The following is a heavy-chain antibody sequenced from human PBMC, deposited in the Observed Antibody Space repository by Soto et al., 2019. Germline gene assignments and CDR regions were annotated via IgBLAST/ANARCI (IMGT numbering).Heavy chain of an antibody. J-gene: IGHJ4*02. D-gene: IGHD3-3*01. Sequence: PSETLSLTCTVSGGSISSYYWSWIRQPPGKGLEWIGYIYYSGSTNYNPSLKSRVTISVDTSKNQFSLKLSSVTAADTAVYYCARAKGHDFWSGYAPGYYFDYWGQGTLVTVSS. CDR3: ARAKGHDFWSGYAPGYYFDY. CDR2: IYYSGST. V-gene: IGHV4-59*01. CDR1: GGSISSYY.